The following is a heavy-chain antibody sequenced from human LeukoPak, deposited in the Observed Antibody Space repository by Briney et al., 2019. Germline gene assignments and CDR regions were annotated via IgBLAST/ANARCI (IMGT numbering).Heavy chain of an antibody. V-gene: IGHV3-30-3*01. D-gene: IGHD3-16*02. CDR1: GFTFSSYA. Sequence: HPGGSLRLSCAASGFTFSSYAMHWVRQAPGKGLEWVAVISYDGSNKYYADSVKGRFTISRDNSKNTLYLQMNSLRAEDTAVYYCARSPYPDYDYVWGSYRRPDDAFDIWGQGTMVAVSS. J-gene: IGHJ3*02. CDR3: ARSPYPDYDYVWGSYRRPDDAFDI. CDR2: ISYDGSNK.